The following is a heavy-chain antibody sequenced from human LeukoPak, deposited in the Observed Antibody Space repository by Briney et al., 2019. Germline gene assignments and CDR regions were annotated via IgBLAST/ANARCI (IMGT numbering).Heavy chain of an antibody. V-gene: IGHV4-61*02. CDR2: IYTSGST. Sequence: PSQTLSLTCTVSGGSISSGSYYWSWIRQPAGKGLEWIGRIYTSGSTNYNPSLKSRVTISVDTSKNQFSLKLSSVTAADTAVYYCARGVVVVPATGFDYWGQGTLVTVSS. J-gene: IGHJ4*02. CDR1: GGSISSGSYY. CDR3: ARGVVVVPATGFDY. D-gene: IGHD2-2*01.